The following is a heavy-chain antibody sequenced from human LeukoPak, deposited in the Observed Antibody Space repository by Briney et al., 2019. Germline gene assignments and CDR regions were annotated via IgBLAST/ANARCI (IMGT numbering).Heavy chain of an antibody. CDR2: INHSGST. CDR3: ARLSYYDFWSGYHRPYYFDY. J-gene: IGHJ4*02. CDR1: GGSFSGYY. V-gene: IGHV4-34*01. D-gene: IGHD3-3*01. Sequence: SETLSLTCAVYGGSFSGYYWSWIRQPPGKGLEWIGEINHSGSTNYNPSLKSRVTISVDTSKNQFSLKLSSVTAADTAVYYCARLSYYDFWSGYHRPYYFDYWGQGTLVTVSS.